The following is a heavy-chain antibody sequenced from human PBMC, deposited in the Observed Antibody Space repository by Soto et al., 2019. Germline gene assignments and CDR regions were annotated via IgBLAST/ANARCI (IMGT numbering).Heavy chain of an antibody. CDR1: GGTISDFH. D-gene: IGHD3-3*01. CDR2: LHNSGTT. V-gene: IGHV4-59*01. J-gene: IGHJ6*02. Sequence: VQLQQSGPGLVKPSETLSLTCTVSGGTISDFHWSWIRQSPGKGLAWIGYLHNSGTTDYNPSLKSRVTISVDTSKNNFSLRLTSVTAVDTAVYYCARDYTIFGVRYGMDVWGQGTTVTV. CDR3: ARDYTIFGVRYGMDV.